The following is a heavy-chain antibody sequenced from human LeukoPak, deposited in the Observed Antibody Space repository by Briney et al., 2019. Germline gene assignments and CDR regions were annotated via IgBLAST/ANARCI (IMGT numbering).Heavy chain of an antibody. CDR2: IYHSGST. D-gene: IGHD1-26*01. V-gene: IGHV4-38-2*02. J-gene: IGHJ4*02. Sequence: SETLSLTCTVSGYSISSGYYWGWLRQPPGKGLEWIGSIYHSGSTYYNPSLKSRVTISVDTSKNQFSLKLSSVTAADTAVYYCARNIAGATVYYFDYWGQGTLVTVSS. CDR3: ARNIAGATVYYFDY. CDR1: GYSISSGYY.